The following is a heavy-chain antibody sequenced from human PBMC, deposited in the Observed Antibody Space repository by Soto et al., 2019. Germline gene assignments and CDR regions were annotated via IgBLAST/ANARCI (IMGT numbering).Heavy chain of an antibody. CDR1: GFSFSNNG. Sequence: GGSLRLSCVGCGFSFSNNGMHWVHQTPGKGLEWVAFMSYDGSDTFYADSVKGRFTISRDNSKNTLFLHMSNLRAEDTAMYYCTIVRVADSALDHWGQGTLVTVSS. D-gene: IGHD3-10*02. CDR2: MSYDGSDT. J-gene: IGHJ4*02. CDR3: TIVRVADSALDH. V-gene: IGHV3-30*02.